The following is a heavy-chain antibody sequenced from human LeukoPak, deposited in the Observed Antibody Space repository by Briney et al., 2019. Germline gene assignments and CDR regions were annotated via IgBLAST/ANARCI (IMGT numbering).Heavy chain of an antibody. CDR1: GDSLSTNY. CDR3: AKHAHYYGAGSYYFAD. J-gene: IGHJ4*02. V-gene: IGHV4-59*08. Sequence: SETLSLTCNVSGDSLSTNYWSWIRQSPAKGLQWIASIYHSGSTKYNPSLKSRVTISLDTSKTQFSLKMTCMTAAATAVYYCAKHAHYYGAGSYYFADSGQG. D-gene: IGHD3-10*01. CDR2: IYHSGST.